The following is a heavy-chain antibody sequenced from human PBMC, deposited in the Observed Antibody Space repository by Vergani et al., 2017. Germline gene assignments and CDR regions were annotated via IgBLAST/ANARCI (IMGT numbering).Heavy chain of an antibody. Sequence: EVQLLESGGGLVQPGGSLRLSCAASGFTFSSYAMSWVRQAPGKGLEWVSAISGSGGSTYYADSVKGRFTISRDNSKNTLYLQMNSLRAEDTAVYYCASRLYCSGGSCYESTFDYWGQGTLVTVSS. D-gene: IGHD2-15*01. CDR3: ASRLYCSGGSCYESTFDY. CDR1: GFTFSSYA. CDR2: ISGSGGST. V-gene: IGHV3-23*01. J-gene: IGHJ4*02.